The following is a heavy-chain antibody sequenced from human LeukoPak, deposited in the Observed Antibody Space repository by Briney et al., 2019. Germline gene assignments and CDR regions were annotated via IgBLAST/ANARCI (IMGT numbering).Heavy chain of an antibody. CDR1: GFTFSSYS. Sequence: GGSLRLSCAASGFTFSSYSMNWVRQAPGKGLVWVSRINSDGSSTSYADSVKGRFTISRDNVKNTLYLQMNSLRAEDTAVYYCASQQWLVSTFDIWGQGTMVTVSS. J-gene: IGHJ3*02. CDR2: INSDGSST. D-gene: IGHD6-19*01. V-gene: IGHV3-74*01. CDR3: ASQQWLVSTFDI.